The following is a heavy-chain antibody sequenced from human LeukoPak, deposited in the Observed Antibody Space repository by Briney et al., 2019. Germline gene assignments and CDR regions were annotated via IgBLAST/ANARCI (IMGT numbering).Heavy chain of an antibody. CDR3: ARGLGVVPAAIRSYYYYYMDV. D-gene: IGHD2-2*02. Sequence: ASVKVSCKASGYTFTSYGISWVRQAPGQGLEWMGWISAYNGNTNYAQKLQGRVTMTTDTSTSTAYMELRSLRSDDTAVYYCARGLGVVPAAIRSYYYYYMDVWGKGTTVTVSS. CDR1: GYTFTSYG. J-gene: IGHJ6*03. CDR2: ISAYNGNT. V-gene: IGHV1-18*01.